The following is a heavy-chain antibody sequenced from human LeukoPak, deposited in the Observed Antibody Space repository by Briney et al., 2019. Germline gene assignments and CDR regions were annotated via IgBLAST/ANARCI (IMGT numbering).Heavy chain of an antibody. V-gene: IGHV3-30*18. Sequence: GRSLRLSCAASGFTFSSYGMHWVRQAPGKGLEWVAVIWYGGSNKYYADSVKGRFTISRDNSKNTLYLQMNSLRAEDTAVYYCAKAASRYYYMDVWGKGSTVTVSS. J-gene: IGHJ6*03. CDR3: AKAASRYYYMDV. CDR2: IWYGGSNK. CDR1: GFTFSSYG.